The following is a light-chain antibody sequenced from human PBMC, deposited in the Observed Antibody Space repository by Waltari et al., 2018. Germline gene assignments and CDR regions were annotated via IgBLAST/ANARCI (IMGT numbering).Light chain of an antibody. CDR3: PQTYSLFP. CDR1: QRISSY. Sequence: DLKMTQSPSFLSASVGDRVTITFRAGQRISSYLNWYQMKPGRAPELLIYAASSLQSGVPSRFGGSGSDTDFSLSISSLQPDDVATCYCPQTYSLFPFGPATTVALK. V-gene: IGKV1-39*01. CDR2: AAS. J-gene: IGKJ3*01.